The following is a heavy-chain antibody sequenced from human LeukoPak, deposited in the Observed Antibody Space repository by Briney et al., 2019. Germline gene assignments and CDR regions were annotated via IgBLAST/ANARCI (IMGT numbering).Heavy chain of an antibody. Sequence: ASVKVSCKASGYTFTGYYMHWVRQAPGQGLEWMGWINPNSGGTNYAQKFQGRVTMTRDTPISTAYMELSRLRSDDTAVYYCARALDTAMATTYDYWGQGTLVTVSS. CDR1: GYTFTGYY. V-gene: IGHV1-2*02. CDR3: ARALDTAMATTYDY. J-gene: IGHJ4*02. D-gene: IGHD5-18*01. CDR2: INPNSGGT.